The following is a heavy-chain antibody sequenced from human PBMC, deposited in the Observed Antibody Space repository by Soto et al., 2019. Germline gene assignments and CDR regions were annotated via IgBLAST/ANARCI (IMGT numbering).Heavy chain of an antibody. Sequence: GASVKVSCTASGYRFTSYAMHWVRQAPGQRLEWMGWINAGNGNTKYSQKFQGRVTITRDTSASTAYMELSSLRSEDTAVYYCARDRSSGWPHFDYWGQGTLVTVSS. V-gene: IGHV1-3*01. CDR3: ARDRSSGWPHFDY. D-gene: IGHD6-19*01. CDR2: INAGNGNT. CDR1: GYRFTSYA. J-gene: IGHJ4*02.